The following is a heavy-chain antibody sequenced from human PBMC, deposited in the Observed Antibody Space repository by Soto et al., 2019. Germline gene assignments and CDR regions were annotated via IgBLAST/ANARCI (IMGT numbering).Heavy chain of an antibody. J-gene: IGHJ4*02. V-gene: IGHV3-23*01. Sequence: DVQLLESGGGLVHPEGSLRLSCAASGFTFSSYAMVWVRQGPGKGLEWVEVVRIGGSTHYAGSVRGRFTISRDNSKNTLPLQMNSLTAADTAVYFCAKRRGAGGHFDYWRQGALVTVSS. CDR3: AKRRGAGGHFDY. D-gene: IGHD2-15*01. CDR1: GFTFSSYA. CDR2: VRIGGST.